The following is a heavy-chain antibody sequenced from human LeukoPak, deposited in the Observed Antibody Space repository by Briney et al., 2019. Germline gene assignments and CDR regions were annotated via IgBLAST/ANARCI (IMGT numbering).Heavy chain of an antibody. CDR3: AKWGSWLSKNFDY. CDR2: ISSSSSYI. D-gene: IGHD3-16*01. CDR1: GFTFSSYS. V-gene: IGHV3-21*04. J-gene: IGHJ4*02. Sequence: GGSLRLSCAASGFTFSSYSMNWVRQAPGKGLEWVSSISSSSSYIYYADSVKGRFTISRDNAKNSLYLQMNSLRAEDTAVYYCAKWGSWLSKNFDYWGQGTLVTVSS.